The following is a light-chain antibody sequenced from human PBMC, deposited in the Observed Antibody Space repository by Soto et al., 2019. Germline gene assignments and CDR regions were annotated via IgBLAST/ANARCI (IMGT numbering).Light chain of an antibody. V-gene: IGKV3-20*01. CDR2: GAS. Sequence: EIVLTQSPGTLSLSPGERATLSCRASQSVSSSYLAWYQQTPGQAPGLLIYGASSRATGIPDRFSGSGSGTDFTLTISRLEPEDFAVYYCQQYGSSPYTFGQGTKLEIK. CDR3: QQYGSSPYT. CDR1: QSVSSSY. J-gene: IGKJ2*01.